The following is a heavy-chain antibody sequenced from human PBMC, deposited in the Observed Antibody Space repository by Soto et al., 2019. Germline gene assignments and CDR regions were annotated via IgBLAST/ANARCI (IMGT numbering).Heavy chain of an antibody. D-gene: IGHD6-6*01. CDR1: GFTFSDYY. J-gene: IGHJ5*02. Sequence: PGGSLRLCCAASGFTFSDYYMSWIRQAPGKGLEWVSYISSSSSYTNYADSVKGRFTISRGNAKNSLYLQMNSLRAEDTAVYYCASGAARLNWFDPWGQGTLVTVSS. CDR2: ISSSSSYT. V-gene: IGHV3-11*06. CDR3: ASGAARLNWFDP.